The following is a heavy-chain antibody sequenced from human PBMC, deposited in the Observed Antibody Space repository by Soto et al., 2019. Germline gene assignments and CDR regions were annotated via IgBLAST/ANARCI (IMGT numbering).Heavy chain of an antibody. V-gene: IGHV1-2*04. CDR3: ARANCTNGVCYHRGPGDYFDY. Sequence: QVQLVQSGAEVKKPGASVKVSCKASGYTFTGYYMHWVRQAPGQGLEWMGWINPNSGGTNYAQKFQGWVTMTRDTSISTAYMELSRLRSDDTAVYYCARANCTNGVCYHRGPGDYFDYWGQGTLVTVSS. D-gene: IGHD2-8*01. CDR1: GYTFTGYY. J-gene: IGHJ4*02. CDR2: INPNSGGT.